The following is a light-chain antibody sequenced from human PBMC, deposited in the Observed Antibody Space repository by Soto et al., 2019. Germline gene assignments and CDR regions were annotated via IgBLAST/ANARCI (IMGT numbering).Light chain of an antibody. CDR3: LQHRSYPLT. CDR2: DAS. CDR1: QSVSTY. J-gene: IGKJ4*01. V-gene: IGKV3-11*01. Sequence: EIVLTQSPGTLSLSPGERATLSWRASQSVSTYLAWYQQRPGQAPRLLIYDASYRATDIPPRFSGSGSGTDFTLTISSLEPEDFATYYCLQHRSYPLTFGGGTKVDIK.